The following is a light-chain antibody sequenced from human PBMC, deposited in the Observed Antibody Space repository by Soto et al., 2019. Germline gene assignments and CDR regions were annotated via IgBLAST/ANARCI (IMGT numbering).Light chain of an antibody. CDR3: QQYDSYALT. V-gene: IGKV1-5*03. J-gene: IGKJ4*01. CDR1: QSISSW. Sequence: DIQMTQSPSILSASVGDRVTITCRASQSISSWLAWYQQKPGKAPKLLIYKASTLESGVPSRFSGSGSGTEFTLTISSLQPDDSATYYCQQYDSYALTFGGGTKVEIK. CDR2: KAS.